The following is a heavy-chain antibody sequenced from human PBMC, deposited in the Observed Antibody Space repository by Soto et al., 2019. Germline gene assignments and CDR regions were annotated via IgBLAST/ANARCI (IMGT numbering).Heavy chain of an antibody. D-gene: IGHD5-18*01. CDR3: ARLVDTAMVTYSDY. CDR1: GGTFSSYA. V-gene: IGHV1-69*13. J-gene: IGHJ4*02. CDR2: IIPIFGTA. Sequence: ASVKVSCKASGGTFSSYAISWVRQAPGQGLEWMGGIIPIFGTANYAQKFQGRVTITADESTSTAYMELSSLRSEDTAVYYCARLVDTAMVTYSDYWGQGTLVTVSS.